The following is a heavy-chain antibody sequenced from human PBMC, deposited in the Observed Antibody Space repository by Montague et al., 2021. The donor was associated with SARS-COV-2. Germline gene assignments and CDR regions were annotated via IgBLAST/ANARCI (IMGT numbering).Heavy chain of an antibody. J-gene: IGHJ3*02. CDR1: GFSLSTSGMC. CDR3: ARGHYDILTGYLDAFDI. Sequence: VKPTQTLTLTCTFSGFSLSTSGMCVSWIRQPPGKALEWLARIDWDDDKYYSTSLKTRLTISKDTSKNRVVLTMTNMDPVDTATYYCARGHYDILTGYLDAFDIWGQGTMVTVSS. D-gene: IGHD3-9*01. V-gene: IGHV2-70*11. CDR2: IDWDDDK.